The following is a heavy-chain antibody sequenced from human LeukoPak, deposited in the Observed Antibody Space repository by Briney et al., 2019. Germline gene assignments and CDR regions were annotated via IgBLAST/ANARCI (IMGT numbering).Heavy chain of an antibody. Sequence: PGGSLRLSCAASGFTFDDYGMNWVRQAPGKGLVWVSRINSDGINTSYADSVKGRFTISRDNAKNTLNLQMNSLRAEDTAVYYCARDLGQYYDTSDNWFDPWGQGTLVTVSS. CDR2: INSDGINT. CDR1: GFTFDDYG. CDR3: ARDLGQYYDTSDNWFDP. D-gene: IGHD3-22*01. J-gene: IGHJ5*02. V-gene: IGHV3-74*01.